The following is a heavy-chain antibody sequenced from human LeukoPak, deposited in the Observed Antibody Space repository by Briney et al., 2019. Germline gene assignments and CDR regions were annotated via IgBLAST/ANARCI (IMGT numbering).Heavy chain of an antibody. J-gene: IGHJ3*02. D-gene: IGHD1-7*01. CDR3: ARVNWNYEAPRGDAFDI. CDR1: GFTFSSYA. CDR2: ISGSGGST. V-gene: IGHV3-23*01. Sequence: PGGSLRLSCAASGFTFSSYAMSWVRQAPGKGLEWVSAISGSGGSTYYADSVKGRFTISRDNSKNTLYLQMNSLRAEDTAVYYCARVNWNYEAPRGDAFDIWGQGTMVTVSS.